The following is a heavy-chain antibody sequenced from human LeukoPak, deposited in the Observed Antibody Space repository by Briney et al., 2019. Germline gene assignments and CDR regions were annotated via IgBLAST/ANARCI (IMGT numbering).Heavy chain of an antibody. D-gene: IGHD3-3*01. Sequence: PSQTLSLTCTVSGGSISSGDYYWSWIRQPPGKGLEWIGYIYYSGSTYYNPYLKSRVTISVDTSKNQFSLKLSSVTAADTAVYYCARVVTIFGVVTYNWFDPWGQGTLVTVSS. V-gene: IGHV4-30-4*08. CDR2: IYYSGST. CDR3: ARVVTIFGVVTYNWFDP. CDR1: GGSISSGDYY. J-gene: IGHJ5*02.